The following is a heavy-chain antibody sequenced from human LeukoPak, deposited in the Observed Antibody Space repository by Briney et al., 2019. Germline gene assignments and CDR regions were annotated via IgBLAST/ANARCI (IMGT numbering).Heavy chain of an antibody. J-gene: IGHJ4*02. V-gene: IGHV3-7*01. D-gene: IGHD2-2*01. CDR2: IKQDGSEK. CDR1: GFTFSSYW. CDR3: ARNRPREPAARLVY. Sequence: PGGSLRLSCAASGFTFSSYWMSWVRQAPGKGLEWVANIKQDGSEKYYVDSVKGRFTISRDNAKNSLYLQMNSLRAEDTAVYYCARNRPREPAARLVYWGQGTLVTVSS.